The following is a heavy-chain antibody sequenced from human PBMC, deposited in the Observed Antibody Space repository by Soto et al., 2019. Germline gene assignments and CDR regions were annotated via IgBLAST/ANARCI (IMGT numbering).Heavy chain of an antibody. V-gene: IGHV3-23*01. CDR1: GFPLGTHD. D-gene: IGHD3-22*01. CDR2: ISGTGAKT. CDR3: ARAMTYYDSKGSSDP. J-gene: IGHJ5*02. Sequence: PXGSLILSCSASGFPLGTHDMGWVRQAPGTGLEWVSSISGTGAKTYYSNAVTGRFTISRDNSKNTLHLQMQNLRAEDTAIYYCARAMTYYDSKGSSDPWDQGTLVTVS.